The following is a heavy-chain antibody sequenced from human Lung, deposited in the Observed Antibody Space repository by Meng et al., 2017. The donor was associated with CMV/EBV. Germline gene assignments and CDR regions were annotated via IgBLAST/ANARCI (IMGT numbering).Heavy chain of an antibody. Sequence: ASXXVSXKASGYTFTGYYMHWVRQAPGQGLEWMGWINPNSGGTNYAQKFQGRVTMTRDTSISTAYMELSRLRSDDTAVYYCARDHDVDTAMVFGGFDPLGQGXLVTVSS. J-gene: IGHJ5*02. CDR1: GYTFTGYY. V-gene: IGHV1-2*02. CDR2: INPNSGGT. D-gene: IGHD5-18*01. CDR3: ARDHDVDTAMVFGGFDP.